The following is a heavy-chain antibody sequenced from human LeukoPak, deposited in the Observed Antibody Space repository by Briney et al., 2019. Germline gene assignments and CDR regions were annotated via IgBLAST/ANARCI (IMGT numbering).Heavy chain of an antibody. V-gene: IGHV3-74*01. J-gene: IGHJ6*02. Sequence: PGGSLRLSCAASGFNFSSYWMHWVRQAPGKGLVWVSRLNSDGSSTRYADSVKGRFTISRDNAKNTLYLQMNSLRAEGTAVYYCARSHYYDSSGYFSYQYGLDVWGQGTTVTVSS. CDR3: ARSHYYDSSGYFSYQYGLDV. CDR2: LNSDGSST. CDR1: GFNFSSYW. D-gene: IGHD3-22*01.